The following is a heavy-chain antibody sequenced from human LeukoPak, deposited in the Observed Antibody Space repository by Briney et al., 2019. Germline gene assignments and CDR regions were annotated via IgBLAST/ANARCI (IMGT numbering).Heavy chain of an antibody. V-gene: IGHV3-21*01. CDR3: ARASASGGHYYFDY. CDR2: TTSSSSYI. Sequence: GGSLRLSCAAFGFTFSSYSMNWVRQAPGKGLEWVSSTTSSSSYIYYADSVKGRFTISRDNAKNSLYLQMNSLRAEDTAVYYCARASASGGHYYFDYWGQGTLVTVSS. D-gene: IGHD3-10*01. J-gene: IGHJ4*02. CDR1: GFTFSSYS.